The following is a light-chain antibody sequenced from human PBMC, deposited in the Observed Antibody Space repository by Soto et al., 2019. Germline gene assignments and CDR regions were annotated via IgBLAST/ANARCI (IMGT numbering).Light chain of an antibody. Sequence: QSVLTQPASASGSPGQSITISCTGTSSDIGDYNYVSWYQQRPEKAPELMIYGVNNRPPGVSNRFSGSKSGNTASLTISGLQAEDEADYYCSSYTSSITYVFGTGTKVTVL. CDR1: SSDIGDYNY. CDR3: SSYTSSITYV. J-gene: IGLJ1*01. CDR2: GVN. V-gene: IGLV2-14*01.